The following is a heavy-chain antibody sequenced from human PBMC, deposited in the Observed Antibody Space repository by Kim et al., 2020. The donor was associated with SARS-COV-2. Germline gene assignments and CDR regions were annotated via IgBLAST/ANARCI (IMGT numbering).Heavy chain of an antibody. Sequence: SETLSLTCSVSGSSIGIGYYWAWVRQPPGRGLEWVGSISHGGHTNYNSSLLSRLTISVDTSKRLFSLMLTSVTAADTAVYYCARMFLGISYNFDVWGRGTMVTVSS. D-gene: IGHD1-20*01. CDR3: ARMFLGISYNFDV. J-gene: IGHJ3*01. CDR1: GSSIGIGYY. V-gene: IGHV4-38-2*01. CDR2: ISHGGHT.